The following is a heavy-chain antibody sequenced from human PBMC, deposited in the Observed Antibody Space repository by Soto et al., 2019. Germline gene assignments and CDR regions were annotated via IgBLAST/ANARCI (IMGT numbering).Heavy chain of an antibody. CDR1: GLSFSISP. D-gene: IGHD2-15*01. J-gene: IGHJ4*02. Sequence: GRSLRLSCAASGLSFSISPMHWVRQAPGKGPEGVALISYDGTNTFSADSVKGRFPISGDNSKSRLYLGMSSLRAEETALYYFVKDALAGGGTTPFDYWGPGILVT. V-gene: IGHV3-30-3*01. CDR3: VKDALAGGGTTPFDY. CDR2: ISYDGTNT.